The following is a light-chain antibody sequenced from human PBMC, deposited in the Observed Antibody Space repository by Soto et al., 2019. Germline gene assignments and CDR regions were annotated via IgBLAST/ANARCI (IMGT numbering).Light chain of an antibody. Sequence: IQLTQSPSSLSASVGDRVSITCRASQDIKTYLAWYQQKQGKAPKLLISGTFTLQSGVPSRFNGSSSGTDFTLTLSRLQPEDYATYYCQHLNNYPPFTFGPGTKVDLE. J-gene: IGKJ3*01. CDR1: QDIKTY. CDR2: GTF. V-gene: IGKV1-9*01. CDR3: QHLNNYPPFT.